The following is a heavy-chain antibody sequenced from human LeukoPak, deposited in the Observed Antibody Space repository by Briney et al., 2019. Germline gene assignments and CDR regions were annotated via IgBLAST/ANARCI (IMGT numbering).Heavy chain of an antibody. J-gene: IGHJ4*02. CDR3: ARDGSLPDY. Sequence: PGGSLRLFCAASEFTFSNHWMHWVRQAPGEGLVWVSFINSDGSSTSYADYVKGRFTISRDNARNTLYLQMNSLRVEDTAVYYCARDGSLPDYWGQGTLVTVSS. CDR2: INSDGSST. CDR1: EFTFSNHW. V-gene: IGHV3-74*01.